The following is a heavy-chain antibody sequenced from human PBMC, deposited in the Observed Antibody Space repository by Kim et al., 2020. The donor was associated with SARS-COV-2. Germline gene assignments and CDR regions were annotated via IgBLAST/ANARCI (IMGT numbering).Heavy chain of an antibody. J-gene: IGHJ4*02. CDR1: LDSINSDF. D-gene: IGHD6-19*01. CDR2: IRYSGRT. V-gene: IGHV4-59*01. CDR3: GRIPNISGWPFDS. Sequence: SETLSLTCTVSLDSINSDFWTWIRQPPGKGLEWIGYIRYSGRTEYNPSLRSRVSILLDPSKSHFSLKLSSVTAADTAVYFCGRIPNISGWPFDSWGQGSLVTVPS.